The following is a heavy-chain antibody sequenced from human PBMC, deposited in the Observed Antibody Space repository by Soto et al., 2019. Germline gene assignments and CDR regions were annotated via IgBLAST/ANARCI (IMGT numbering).Heavy chain of an antibody. D-gene: IGHD3-22*01. CDR3: ARVTITMIVVVNYGMDV. CDR1: GGSISSCDYY. V-gene: IGHV4-30-4*01. Sequence: SETLSLTCTVSGGSISSCDYYWSWIRQPPGKGLEWIGYIYYSGSTYYNPSLKSRVTISVDTSKNQFSLKLSSVTAADTAVYYCARVTITMIVVVNYGMDVWGQGTTVTVSS. CDR2: IYYSGST. J-gene: IGHJ6*02.